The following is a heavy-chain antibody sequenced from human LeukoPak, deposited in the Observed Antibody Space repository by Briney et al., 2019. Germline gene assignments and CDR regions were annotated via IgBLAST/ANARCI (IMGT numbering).Heavy chain of an antibody. CDR2: IDPADSDT. Sequence: GESLKISCKASGNTLTTFWIGWVRQMSGKGLEWMGIIDPADSDTRYSPPFHGQVTISADKSITTAYLQWSSLKASDTAIYYCARVRGELLSQYYFDYWGQGTLVTVSS. V-gene: IGHV5-51*01. D-gene: IGHD3-10*01. CDR3: ARVRGELLSQYYFDY. J-gene: IGHJ4*02. CDR1: GNTLTTFW.